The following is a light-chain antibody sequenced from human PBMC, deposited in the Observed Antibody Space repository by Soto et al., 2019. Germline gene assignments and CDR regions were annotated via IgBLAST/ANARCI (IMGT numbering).Light chain of an antibody. Sequence: QSALTQPASVSGSPGQSITISCTGTSSDVGDYNFVSWYQQHPGKAPKLMIYDVTNRPSGVSNRFSGSKSGNTASLTISGLQAEDEADYHCSSYTNTTARVIFGGGTKLTVL. CDR2: DVT. CDR1: SSDVGDYNF. CDR3: SSYTNTTARVI. V-gene: IGLV2-14*03. J-gene: IGLJ2*01.